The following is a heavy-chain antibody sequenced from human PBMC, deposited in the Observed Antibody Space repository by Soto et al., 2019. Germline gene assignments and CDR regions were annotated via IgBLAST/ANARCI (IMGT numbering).Heavy chain of an antibody. J-gene: IGHJ4*02. CDR1: GFLFSTYW. Sequence: EVQLVESGGGLVQPGGSLRLSCEASGFLFSTYWMFWVRQAPRKGLLWVSRIKSDGSSTSYADSVKGRFTISRDNAKNTLYLQMTSLRAEDTAVYYCAIGGGEYNHFDFWGQGILVTVSS. CDR2: IKSDGSST. CDR3: AIGGGEYNHFDF. V-gene: IGHV3-74*01. D-gene: IGHD2-21*01.